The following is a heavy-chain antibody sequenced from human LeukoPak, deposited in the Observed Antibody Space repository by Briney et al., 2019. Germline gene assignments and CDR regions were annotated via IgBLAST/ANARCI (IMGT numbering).Heavy chain of an antibody. J-gene: IGHJ4*02. CDR1: GYTFADYF. CDR2: INANSGGT. Sequence: ASVKVSCKPSGYTFADYFIHWVRQAPGQGLEGMGRINANSGGTEYQQKFQGRVTMTRDTSISTAYVEVNWLISDDTAIYYCARDASSTPNWEFDYWGQGTLVTVSS. CDR3: ARDASSTPNWEFDY. D-gene: IGHD1-26*01. V-gene: IGHV1-2*06.